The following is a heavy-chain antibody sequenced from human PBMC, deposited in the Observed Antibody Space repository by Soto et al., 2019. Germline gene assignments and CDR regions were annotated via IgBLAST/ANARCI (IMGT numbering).Heavy chain of an antibody. J-gene: IGHJ4*02. CDR2: IIPIFGTA. Sequence: SCKASGGTFSSYAISWVRQAPGQGLEWMGGIIPIFGTANYAQKFQGRVTITADESTSTAYMELSSLRSEDTAVYYCARDRGPYIAVAGEFDYWGQGTLVTVSS. V-gene: IGHV1-69*01. CDR3: ARDRGPYIAVAGEFDY. D-gene: IGHD6-19*01. CDR1: GGTFSSYA.